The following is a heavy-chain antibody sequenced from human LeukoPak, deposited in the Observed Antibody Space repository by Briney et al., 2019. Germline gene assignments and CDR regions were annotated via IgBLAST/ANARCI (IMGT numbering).Heavy chain of an antibody. V-gene: IGHV3-23*01. Sequence: GGALRLSCAASGVTVSRNYMSWGRQAPGEGLENVSAISSNGGSTYYADSVKGRFTISRDNSKNTLYLQMNSLRAEDTAVYYCAKYSSGWYSPFDYWGQGTLVTVSS. CDR2: ISSNGGST. D-gene: IGHD6-19*01. J-gene: IGHJ4*02. CDR1: GVTVSRNY. CDR3: AKYSSGWYSPFDY.